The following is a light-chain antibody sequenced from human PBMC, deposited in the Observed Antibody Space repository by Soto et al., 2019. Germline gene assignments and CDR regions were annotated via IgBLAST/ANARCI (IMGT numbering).Light chain of an antibody. V-gene: IGLV1-40*01. J-gene: IGLJ1*01. CDR2: GNS. CDR3: QSYDSSLSGYV. CDR1: GSNIGAGYD. Sequence: QPPSVSGAPGQRVTISCTGSGSNIGAGYDVHWYQQLPGTAPKLLIYGNSNRPSGVPDRFSGSKSGTSASLAITGLQAEDEADYYCQSYDSSLSGYVFGTGTKVTV.